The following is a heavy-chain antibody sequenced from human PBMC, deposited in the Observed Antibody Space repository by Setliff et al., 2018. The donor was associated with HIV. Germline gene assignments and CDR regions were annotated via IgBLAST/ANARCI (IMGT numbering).Heavy chain of an antibody. V-gene: IGHV4-31*03. CDR2: IYYSGRT. Sequence: PSETLSLTCTVSGGSISSGGYYWSWIRQHPGKGLEWIGYIYYSGRTYYNPSLKSRVTISVDTSEIQFSLKLSSVIAADTAVYYCARYCGGDCYPSAYYMDVWGKGTTVTVSS. CDR3: ARYCGGDCYPSAYYMDV. CDR1: GGSISSGGYY. D-gene: IGHD2-21*01. J-gene: IGHJ6*03.